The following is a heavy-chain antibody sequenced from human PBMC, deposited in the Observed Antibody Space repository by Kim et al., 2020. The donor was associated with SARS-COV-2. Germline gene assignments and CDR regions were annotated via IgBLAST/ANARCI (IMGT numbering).Heavy chain of an antibody. V-gene: IGHV4-34*01. Sequence: SETLSLTCAVYGGSFSGYYWSWIRQPPGKGLEWIGEINHSGSTNYNPSLKSRVTISVDTSKNQFSLKLSSVTAADTAVYYCAVRGQWLGPGFDYWGQGTLVTVSS. D-gene: IGHD6-19*01. CDR3: AVRGQWLGPGFDY. CDR2: INHSGST. J-gene: IGHJ4*02. CDR1: GGSFSGYY.